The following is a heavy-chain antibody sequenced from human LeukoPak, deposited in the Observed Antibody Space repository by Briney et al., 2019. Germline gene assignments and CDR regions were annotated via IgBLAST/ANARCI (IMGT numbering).Heavy chain of an antibody. CDR3: TRGNRGPDY. CDR1: GFSFSNYW. V-gene: IGHV3-74*01. D-gene: IGHD1/OR15-1a*01. Sequence: GGSLRLSCAASGFSFSNYWMHWVRQAPGKGLVWVSRINNDGSDTVYADSVKGRFTIPRDNANNTLSLQMNSLRVEDTGVYYCTRGNRGPDYWGQGTLVTVSS. J-gene: IGHJ4*01. CDR2: INNDGSDT.